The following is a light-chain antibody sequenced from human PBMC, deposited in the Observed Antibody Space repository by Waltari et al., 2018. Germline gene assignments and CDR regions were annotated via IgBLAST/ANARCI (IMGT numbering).Light chain of an antibody. Sequence: QSVLTQPPSASGTPGQRVTISCSGSSSNLGSNTVNWYQHPPGTAPKLPIYRDNQRPSGVPDRFSGSKSGTSASLAISGLQSEHEATYYCATWDDSLNGPLFGGGTMLTVL. J-gene: IGLJ2*01. CDR3: ATWDDSLNGPL. V-gene: IGLV1-44*01. CDR2: RDN. CDR1: SSNLGSNT.